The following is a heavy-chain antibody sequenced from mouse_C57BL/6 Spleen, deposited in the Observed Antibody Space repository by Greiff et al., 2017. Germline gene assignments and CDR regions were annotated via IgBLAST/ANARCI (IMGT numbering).Heavy chain of an antibody. J-gene: IGHJ2*01. CDR3: AREGLLLRSYYFDY. D-gene: IGHD1-1*01. Sequence: QVQLQQPGAELVRPGSSVKLSCKASGYTFTSYWMHWVKQRPIQGLEWIGNIDPSDSETHYNQKFKDKATLTVDKSSSTAYMQLSSLTSEDSAVYYCAREGLLLRSYYFDYWGQGTTRTVSS. CDR2: IDPSDSET. V-gene: IGHV1-52*01. CDR1: GYTFTSYW.